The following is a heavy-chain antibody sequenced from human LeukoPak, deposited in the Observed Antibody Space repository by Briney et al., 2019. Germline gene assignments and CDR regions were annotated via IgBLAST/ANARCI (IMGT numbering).Heavy chain of an antibody. V-gene: IGHV4-34*01. J-gene: IGHJ6*02. CDR1: GGSFSGYY. D-gene: IGHD2-21*01. CDR2: INHSGTT. Sequence: SETLSPTCAVYGGSFSGYYWTWIRQPPGKGLEWIGEINHSGTTNDNPSLKSRVTISIDRSKNQFSLKLSSVTAADTAVYYCARGRGGEGYPPHGGMDVWGRGTTVTVFS. CDR3: ARGRGGEGYPPHGGMDV.